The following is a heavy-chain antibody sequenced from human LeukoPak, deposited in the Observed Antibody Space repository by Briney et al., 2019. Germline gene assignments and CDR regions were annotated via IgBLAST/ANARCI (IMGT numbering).Heavy chain of an antibody. CDR1: GFTFSSYW. CDR2: IKQDGSEK. D-gene: IGHD2-15*01. Sequence: GGSLRLSCVVSGFTFSSYWMTWVRQAPGKGLEWVANIKQDGSEKYYVDSVKGRFTISRDNARNTLYLQMNSLRAEDTAVYYCARGGPIYCSGDSCYPGDYWGQGTLVTVSS. V-gene: IGHV3-7*01. CDR3: ARGGPIYCSGDSCYPGDY. J-gene: IGHJ4*02.